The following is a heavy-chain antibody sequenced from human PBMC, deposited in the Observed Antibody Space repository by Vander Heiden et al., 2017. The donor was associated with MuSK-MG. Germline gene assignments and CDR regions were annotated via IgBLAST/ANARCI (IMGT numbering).Heavy chain of an antibody. J-gene: IGHJ6*02. CDR1: GGSFSGYY. CDR2: INHSGST. Sequence: QVQLQQWGAGLLKPSETLSLTCAVYGGSFSGYYWSWIRQPPGKGLEWIGEINHSGSTNYNPSLKSRVTISVDTSKNQFSLKLSSVTAADTAVYYCASKRITMVRGVKSNYYYGMDVWGQGTTVTVSS. D-gene: IGHD3-10*01. V-gene: IGHV4-34*01. CDR3: ASKRITMVRGVKSNYYYGMDV.